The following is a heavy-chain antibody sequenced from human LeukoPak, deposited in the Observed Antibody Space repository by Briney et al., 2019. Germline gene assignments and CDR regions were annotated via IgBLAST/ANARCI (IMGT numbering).Heavy chain of an antibody. CDR2: ISGSSSTM. D-gene: IGHD4-17*01. V-gene: IGHV3-48*02. J-gene: IGHJ4*02. Sequence: GSLRLSCAASGFTFSSYSMNWVRQAPGKGLEWVSYISGSSSTMYYADSVKGRFTISRDNAKNSLYLQMNSLRDEDTAVYYCARGSAWSVTTPAFDYWGQGTLVTVSS. CDR1: GFTFSSYS. CDR3: ARGSAWSVTTPAFDY.